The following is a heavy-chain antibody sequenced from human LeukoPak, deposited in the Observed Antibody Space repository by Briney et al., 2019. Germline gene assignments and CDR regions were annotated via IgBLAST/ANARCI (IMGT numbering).Heavy chain of an antibody. D-gene: IGHD6-13*01. J-gene: IGHJ5*02. CDR1: GFTFSSYW. V-gene: IGHV3-21*01. CDR3: ARDKIPSAATPRGFDP. CDR2: ISSTSSYI. Sequence: PGGSLRLSCAASGFTFSSYWMSWVRQAPGKGLEWVSSISSTSSYIYYAASVKGRFTISRDNAKSSLYLQMNSLRAEDTAVYYCARDKIPSAATPRGFDPWGQGTLVTVSS.